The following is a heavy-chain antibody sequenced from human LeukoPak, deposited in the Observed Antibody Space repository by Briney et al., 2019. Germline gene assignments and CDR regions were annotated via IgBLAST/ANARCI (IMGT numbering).Heavy chain of an antibody. CDR2: IYHSGST. V-gene: IGHV4-4*02. CDR1: GGSISSSNW. J-gene: IGHJ4*02. CDR3: ARGPYCSSTSCYPIYYYFDY. Sequence: SETLSLTCGVSGGSISSSNWWSWVRQPPGKGLEWIGEIYHSGSTNYSPSLKSRVTISVDTSKNQFSLKLSSVTAADTAVYYCARGPYCSSTSCYPIYYYFDYWGQGTLVTVSS. D-gene: IGHD2-2*01.